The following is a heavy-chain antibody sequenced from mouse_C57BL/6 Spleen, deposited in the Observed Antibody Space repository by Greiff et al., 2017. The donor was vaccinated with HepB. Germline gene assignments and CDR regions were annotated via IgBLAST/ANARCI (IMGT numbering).Heavy chain of an antibody. Sequence: VQLQQPGAELVKPGASVKMSCKASGYTFTSYWITWVKQRPGQGLEWIGDIYPGSGSTNYNEKFKSKATLTVDTSSSTAYMQLSSLTSEDSAVYYCARTYYYGSSYEDAMDYWGQGTSVTVSS. J-gene: IGHJ4*01. CDR3: ARTYYYGSSYEDAMDY. CDR2: IYPGSGST. D-gene: IGHD1-1*01. CDR1: GYTFTSYW. V-gene: IGHV1-55*01.